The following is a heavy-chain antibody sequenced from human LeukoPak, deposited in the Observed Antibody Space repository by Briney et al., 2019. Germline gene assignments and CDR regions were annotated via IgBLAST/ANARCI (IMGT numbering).Heavy chain of an antibody. CDR3: ARELGYCSSTSCSVSSGSYDY. CDR1: GYTFTSYY. V-gene: IGHV1-46*03. CDR2: INPSGGST. D-gene: IGHD2-2*01. J-gene: IGHJ4*02. Sequence: GASVKVSCKASGYTFTSYYMHWVRQAPGQGLEWMGIINPSGGSTSYAQKFQGRVTMTRDMSTSTVYMELSSLRSEDTAVYYCARELGYCSSTSCSVSSGSYDYWGQGTLVTVSS.